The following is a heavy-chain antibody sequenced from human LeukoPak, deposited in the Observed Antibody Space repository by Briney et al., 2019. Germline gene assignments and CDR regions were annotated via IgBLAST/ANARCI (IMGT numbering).Heavy chain of an antibody. Sequence: GGSLRLSCAASGFTFSNYAMSWVRQAPGKGLEWVSTISGSVGSTYYGDSVKGRFTISRDNSQNTQYLQMNSLRAEDTAVYYCAKTSSSSWKYFDYWGQGTLVTVSS. V-gene: IGHV3-23*01. CDR2: ISGSVGST. D-gene: IGHD6-13*01. CDR1: GFTFSNYA. CDR3: AKTSSSSWKYFDY. J-gene: IGHJ4*02.